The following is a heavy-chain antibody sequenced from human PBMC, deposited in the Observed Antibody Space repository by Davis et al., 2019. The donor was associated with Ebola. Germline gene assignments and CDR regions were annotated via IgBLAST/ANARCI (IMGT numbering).Heavy chain of an antibody. CDR1: GYSFTNYA. CDR3: ARLSSTWSSLYGMDV. CDR2: INTYNGNT. J-gene: IGHJ6*02. V-gene: IGHV1-3*04. Sequence: AASVKVSCKASGYSFTNYAIHWVRQAPGLRLEWIGWINTYNGNTIYSQNLQGRVTITSDTSASTAYMELSSLTSEDTAVYYCARLSSTWSSLYGMDVWGQGTTVTVS. D-gene: IGHD6-13*01.